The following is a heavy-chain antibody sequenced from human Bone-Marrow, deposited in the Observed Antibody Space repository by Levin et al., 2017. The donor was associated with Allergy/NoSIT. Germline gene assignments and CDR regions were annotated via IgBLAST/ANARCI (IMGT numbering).Heavy chain of an antibody. CDR1: GFSFSGSG. V-gene: IGHV3-33*01. Sequence: GGSLRLSCAASGFSFSGSGMHWVRQAPGKGLEWVSIIWFDGRKVYYADSMKGRFVVSRDNSKNKLYLQMNSLRAEDTAFYYCARDRSEGNLELWRGSIDYWGPGTLVSVSS. CDR2: IWFDGRKV. J-gene: IGHJ4*02. CDR3: ARDRSEGNLELWRGSIDY. D-gene: IGHD1-7*01.